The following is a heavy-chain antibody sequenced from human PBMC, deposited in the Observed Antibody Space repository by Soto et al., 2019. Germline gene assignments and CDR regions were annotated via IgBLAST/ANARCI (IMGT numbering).Heavy chain of an antibody. J-gene: IGHJ6*02. CDR1: GFTFSSYG. D-gene: IGHD6-13*01. V-gene: IGHV3-33*01. CDR2: IWYDGSNK. Sequence: QVQLVESGGGVVQPGRSLRLSCAASGFTFSSYGMHWVRQAPGKGLEWVAVIWYDGSNKYYADSVKGRFTISRDNSNHTLXLQMNSLRAEDTAVYYCARDIAAAGTSYYYYGMDVWGQGTTVTVSS. CDR3: ARDIAAAGTSYYYYGMDV.